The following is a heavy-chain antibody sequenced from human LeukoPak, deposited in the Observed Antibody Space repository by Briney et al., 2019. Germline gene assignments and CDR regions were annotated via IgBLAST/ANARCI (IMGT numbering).Heavy chain of an antibody. CDR2: ISYDGSNK. D-gene: IGHD4-17*01. J-gene: IGHJ4*02. Sequence: GGSLRLSCAASGFTFSSYGMHWVRQAPGKGLEWVAVISYDGSNKYYADSVKGRFTISRDNSKNTLYLQMNSLRAEDTAVYYCAKLAYGDYDDYWGQGTLVTVSS. CDR1: GFTFSSYG. V-gene: IGHV3-30*18. CDR3: AKLAYGDYDDY.